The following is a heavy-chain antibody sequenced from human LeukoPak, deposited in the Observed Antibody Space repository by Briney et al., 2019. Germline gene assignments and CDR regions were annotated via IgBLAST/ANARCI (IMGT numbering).Heavy chain of an antibody. Sequence: SETLSLTCTVSGGSISSGGYYWSWIRQPPGKGLEWIGYIYHSGSTYYNPSLKSRVTISVDRSKNQFSLKLSSVTAADTAVYYCARGQGIAADWGQGTLVTVSS. J-gene: IGHJ4*02. CDR3: ARGQGIAAD. CDR2: IYHSGST. D-gene: IGHD6-13*01. V-gene: IGHV4-30-2*01. CDR1: GGSISSGGYY.